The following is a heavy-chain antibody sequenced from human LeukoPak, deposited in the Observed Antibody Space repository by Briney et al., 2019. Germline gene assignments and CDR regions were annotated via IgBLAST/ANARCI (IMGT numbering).Heavy chain of an antibody. D-gene: IGHD6-19*01. CDR1: GFTFSSYG. V-gene: IGHV3-33*01. CDR2: IWYEGSNK. CDR3: ARLGSGWSFDF. J-gene: IGHJ4*02. Sequence: GRSLRPSCAASGFTFSSYGMNWVRQAPGKGLEWVAVIWYEGSNKYYADSVKGRFTISRDNSKNTLSLQMNSLRAEDTAVYYCARLGSGWSFDFWGQGTLVAVSS.